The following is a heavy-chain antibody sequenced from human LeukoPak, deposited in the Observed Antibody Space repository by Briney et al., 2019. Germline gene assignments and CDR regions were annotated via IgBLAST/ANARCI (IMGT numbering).Heavy chain of an antibody. CDR1: GFTYSSYA. D-gene: IGHD3-3*01. CDR3: AKGHVLRFLEWLPRLYFDY. Sequence: GGSLRLSCAASGFTYSSYAMSSVRQAPGKGLEWVSAISGSGGSTYYADSVKGRFTISRDNSKNTLYLQMNSLRAEDTAVYYCAKGHVLRFLEWLPRLYFDYWGQGTLVTVSS. CDR2: ISGSGGST. J-gene: IGHJ4*02. V-gene: IGHV3-23*01.